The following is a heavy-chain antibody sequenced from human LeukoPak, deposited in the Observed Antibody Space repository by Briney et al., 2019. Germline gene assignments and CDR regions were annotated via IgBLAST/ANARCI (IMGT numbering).Heavy chain of an antibody. J-gene: IGHJ4*02. Sequence: ASVKVSCKASGYTFTGYYMHWVRQAPGQGLEWMGWINPNSGGTNYAQKFQGRVTMTRDTSISTAYMELSRLRSDDTAVYYCARDLLYYYDSSGYYHFDYWGQGTLVTVSS. CDR2: INPNSGGT. D-gene: IGHD3-22*01. V-gene: IGHV1-2*02. CDR1: GYTFTGYY. CDR3: ARDLLYYYDSSGYYHFDY.